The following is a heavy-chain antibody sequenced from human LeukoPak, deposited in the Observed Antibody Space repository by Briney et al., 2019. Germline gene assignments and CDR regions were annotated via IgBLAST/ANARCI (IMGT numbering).Heavy chain of an antibody. V-gene: IGHV4-59*01. CDR2: VYYSGST. J-gene: IGHJ4*02. Sequence: SETLSLTCTVSGGSISSYYWSWIRQPPGKGLEWIGYVYYSGSTNYNPSLKSRVTISVDTSKNQFSLKLSSVTAADTAVYYCARLTVSAFDYWGQGTLVTVSS. CDR1: GGSISSYY. D-gene: IGHD4-17*01. CDR3: ARLTVSAFDY.